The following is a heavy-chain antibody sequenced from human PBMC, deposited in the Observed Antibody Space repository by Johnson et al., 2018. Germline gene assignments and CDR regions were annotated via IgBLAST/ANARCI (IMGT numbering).Heavy chain of an antibody. CDR3: ALAYRPWYYYYGMDV. CDR2: ISWNSGSI. V-gene: IGHV3-9*01. Sequence: VQLVESGGVVVQPGGSLRLSCAASGFTFDDYAMHWVRQAPGKGLEWVSGISWNSGSIGYADSVKGRFTISRDNAKNSLYLQMNSLRAEDTALFYCALAYRPWYYYYGMDVWGQGTTVTVSS. J-gene: IGHJ6*02. D-gene: IGHD2-21*01. CDR1: GFTFDDYA.